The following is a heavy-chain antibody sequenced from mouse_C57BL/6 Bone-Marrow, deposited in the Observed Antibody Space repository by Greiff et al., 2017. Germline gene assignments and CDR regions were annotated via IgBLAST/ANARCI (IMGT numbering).Heavy chain of an antibody. CDR2: IDPSDSET. CDR1: GYTFTSYW. J-gene: IGHJ4*01. V-gene: IGHV1-52*01. Sequence: QVQLQQPGAELVRPGSSVKLSCKASGYTFTSYWMHWVKQRPIQGLEWIGNIDPSDSETHYNQKFKDKATLTVDKSSSTAYMQLSSLTSEDSAVYYCARGLVAYYAMDYWGQGTSVTVSA. CDR3: ARGLVAYYAMDY.